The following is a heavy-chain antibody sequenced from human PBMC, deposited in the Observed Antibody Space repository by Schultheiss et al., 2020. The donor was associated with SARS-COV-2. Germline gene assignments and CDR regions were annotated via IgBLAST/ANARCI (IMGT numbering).Heavy chain of an antibody. CDR1: GFTFSSYE. Sequence: GESLKISCAASGFTFSSYEMNWVRQAPGKGLEWVSSISSSGSTIYYADSVKGRFTISRDNSKNTLYLQINSLRAEDTAVYYCARAPVARYGMDVWGQGTTVTVSS. D-gene: IGHD6-19*01. CDR2: ISSSGSTI. J-gene: IGHJ6*02. CDR3: ARAPVARYGMDV. V-gene: IGHV3-48*03.